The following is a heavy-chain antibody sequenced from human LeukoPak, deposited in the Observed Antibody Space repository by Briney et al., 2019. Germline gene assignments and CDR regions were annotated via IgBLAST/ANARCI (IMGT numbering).Heavy chain of an antibody. D-gene: IGHD4-23*01. CDR2: IYYSGST. Sequence: PSETLSLTCTVSGGSISSYYWNWIRQPPGKGLEWIGYIYYSGSTNYHPSLKSRVPISVDTSKNQFSLKLSYVTAADTAVYYCAGRQRWPFVYWGQGTLVTVSS. J-gene: IGHJ4*02. V-gene: IGHV4-59*01. CDR3: AGRQRWPFVY. CDR1: GGSISSYY.